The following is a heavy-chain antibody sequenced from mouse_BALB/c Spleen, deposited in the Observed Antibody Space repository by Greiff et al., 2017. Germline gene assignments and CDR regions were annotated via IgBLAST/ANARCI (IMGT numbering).Heavy chain of an antibody. CDR1: GYAFTNYL. J-gene: IGHJ4*01. D-gene: IGHD2-4*01. Sequence: QVQLQQSGAELVRPGTSVKVSCKASGYAFTNYLIEWVKQRPGQGLEWIGVINPGSGGTNYNEKFKGKATLTADKSSSTAYMQLSSLTSDDSAVYFCARSGDYDGYYYAMDYWGQGTSVTVSS. CDR2: INPGSGGT. CDR3: ARSGDYDGYYYAMDY. V-gene: IGHV1-54*01.